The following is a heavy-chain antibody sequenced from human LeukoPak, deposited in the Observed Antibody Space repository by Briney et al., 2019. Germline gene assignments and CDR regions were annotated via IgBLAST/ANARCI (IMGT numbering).Heavy chain of an antibody. CDR3: ARVRGRYSYGPFDP. CDR2: IYYSGST. CDR1: GGSISSGGYY. J-gene: IGHJ5*02. Sequence: SQTLSLTCTVSGGSISSGGYYWSWIRQHPGKGLEWIGYIYYSGSTYYNPSLKSRVTISVDTSKNQFSLKLSSVTAADTAVYYCARVRGRYSYGPFDPWGQGTLVTVSS. V-gene: IGHV4-31*03. D-gene: IGHD5-18*01.